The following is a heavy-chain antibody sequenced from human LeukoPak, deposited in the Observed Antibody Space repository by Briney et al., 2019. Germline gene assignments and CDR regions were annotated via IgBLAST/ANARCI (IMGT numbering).Heavy chain of an antibody. CDR2: IKQNGSEK. D-gene: IGHD5-18*01. V-gene: IGHV3-7*01. J-gene: IGHJ4*02. CDR1: GFTFSTYW. Sequence: PGGSLRLSCAASGFTFSTYWMSWVRQAPGKGLEWVANIKQNGSEKYYVDSVKGRFTISRDNAKNSLYLQMNSLRAEDTAVYYCARDRVFVDTAIVSPIQYFDYWGQGTLVTVSS. CDR3: ARDRVFVDTAIVSPIQYFDY.